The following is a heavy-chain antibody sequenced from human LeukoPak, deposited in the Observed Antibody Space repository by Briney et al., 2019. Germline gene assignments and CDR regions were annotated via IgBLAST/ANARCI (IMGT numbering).Heavy chain of an antibody. Sequence: PRGSLRLSCAASGFTFSSYAMSWVRQAPGKGLEWVSAISGSGGSTYYADSVKGRFTISRDNSKNTLYLQMNSLRAEDTAIYYCAKVLSGSYHPYYFHYWGQGALVTVSS. J-gene: IGHJ4*02. CDR3: AKVLSGSYHPYYFHY. D-gene: IGHD1-26*01. V-gene: IGHV3-23*01. CDR1: GFTFSSYA. CDR2: ISGSGGST.